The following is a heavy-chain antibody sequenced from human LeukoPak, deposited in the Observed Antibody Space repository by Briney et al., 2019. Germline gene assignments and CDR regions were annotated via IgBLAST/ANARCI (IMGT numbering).Heavy chain of an antibody. D-gene: IGHD2-2*01. Sequence: SETLSLTCAVYGGSSSGYYWSWIRQPPGKGLEWIGEIIHSGSTNYNPSLKSRVTISVDTSKNQFSLKLSSVTAADTAVYYCAREPRYCSSTSCYGGWYFDLWGRGTLVTVSS. V-gene: IGHV4-34*12. CDR1: GGSSSGYY. CDR2: IIHSGST. CDR3: AREPRYCSSTSCYGGWYFDL. J-gene: IGHJ2*01.